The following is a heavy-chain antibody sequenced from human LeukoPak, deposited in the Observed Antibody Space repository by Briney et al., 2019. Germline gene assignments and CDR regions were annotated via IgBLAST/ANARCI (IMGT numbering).Heavy chain of an antibody. CDR1: GFTLSRYY. D-gene: IGHD2-15*01. Sequence: GGSLRLSCAASGFTLSRYYMNWVRQALGKGLEWVSSISSSSSYIYYADSVKGRFTISRDNAKSSLWLQMNSLRAEDTAVYYCARDLPGGYCSGGSCYPDLYSMDVWGKGTTVTVSS. V-gene: IGHV3-21*01. CDR2: ISSSSSYI. J-gene: IGHJ6*03. CDR3: ARDLPGGYCSGGSCYPDLYSMDV.